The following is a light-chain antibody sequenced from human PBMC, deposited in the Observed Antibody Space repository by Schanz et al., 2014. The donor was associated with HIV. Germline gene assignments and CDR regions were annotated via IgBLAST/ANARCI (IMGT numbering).Light chain of an antibody. J-gene: IGLJ2*01. CDR3: SSYAGHDRGV. Sequence: QSALTQPLSASGSPGQSVTISCTGTSSDVGGYNYVSWYQQHPGKAPQLIIYEVTKRPSGVPDRFSGSKSGNTASLTVSGLQAEDEADYFCSSYAGHDRGVFGGGTKLTVL. CDR2: EVT. CDR1: SSDVGGYNY. V-gene: IGLV2-8*01.